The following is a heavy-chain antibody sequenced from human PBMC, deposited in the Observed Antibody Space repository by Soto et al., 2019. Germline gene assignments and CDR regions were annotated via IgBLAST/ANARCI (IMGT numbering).Heavy chain of an antibody. CDR3: AKAHSTAFYYYYCMDV. J-gene: IGHJ6*02. D-gene: IGHD3-3*02. V-gene: IGHV3-30*18. CDR1: GFTFSSYG. CDR2: ISYDGSNK. Sequence: GGSLRLSCAASGFTFSSYGMHWVRQAPGKGLEWVAVISYDGSNKYYADSVKGRFTISRDNSKNTLYLQMNSLRAEDTAVYYCAKAHSTAFYYYYCMDVWGQGTTVTVSS.